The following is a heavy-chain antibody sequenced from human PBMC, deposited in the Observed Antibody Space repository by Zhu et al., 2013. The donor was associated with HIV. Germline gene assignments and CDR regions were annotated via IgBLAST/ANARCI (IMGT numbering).Heavy chain of an antibody. Sequence: QVHLVQSGAEVKKPGASVKVSCKGSDYTFINYAITWVRQAPGQGLEWMGSISPYNGNTNYLQKFQGRVTMTTDTSTSTAYMELRSLRSDDTAVYYCARGPYFRDYFDYWGQGNPGHRLL. J-gene: IGHJ4*02. D-gene: IGHD3-10*02. CDR3: ARGPYFRDYFDY. CDR2: ISPYNGNT. CDR1: DYTFINYA. V-gene: IGHV1-18*01.